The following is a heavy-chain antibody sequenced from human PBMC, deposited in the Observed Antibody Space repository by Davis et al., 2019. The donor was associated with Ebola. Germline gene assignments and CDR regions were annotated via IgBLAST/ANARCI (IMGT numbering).Heavy chain of an antibody. J-gene: IGHJ6*03. CDR2: ISAYNGNT. CDR1: GYTFTSYY. D-gene: IGHD3-10*01. V-gene: IGHV1-18*04. CDR3: ARVYPFRLWFGTATIISAGGRYHYMDV. Sequence: ASVTVSCKASGYTFTSYYMHWVRQAPGQGLEWMGWISAYNGNTNYAQKLQGRVTMTTDTSTSTAYMELRSLKSDDPAVYYCARVYPFRLWFGTATIISAGGRYHYMDVWGKGTTVTVSS.